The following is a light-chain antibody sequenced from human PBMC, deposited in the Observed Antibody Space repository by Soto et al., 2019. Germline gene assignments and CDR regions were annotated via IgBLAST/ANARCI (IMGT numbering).Light chain of an antibody. V-gene: IGKV3-20*01. CDR1: QSVSSSY. J-gene: IGKJ2*01. Sequence: VLTQSPGTLSLSPGERATLSCRASQSVSSSYLAWYQQKPGQAPRLLIYGASTRATGIPDRFSGSGSGSDFTLTISRLEPEDFAVYYCQQYDSPPYTFGHGTKLDIK. CDR2: GAS. CDR3: QQYDSPPYT.